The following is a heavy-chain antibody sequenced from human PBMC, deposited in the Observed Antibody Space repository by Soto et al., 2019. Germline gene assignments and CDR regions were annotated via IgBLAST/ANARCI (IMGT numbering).Heavy chain of an antibody. Sequence: LRLSCAASGFTFSSYAISWVRQAPWKGLEWVSAISGSGGSTYYADSVKGRFTISRDNSKNTLYLQMNSLRAEDTAVYYCAKGIVVVPAATNYYYYYGMDVWGQGTTVTVSS. CDR2: ISGSGGST. J-gene: IGHJ6*02. D-gene: IGHD2-2*01. CDR3: AKGIVVVPAATNYYYYYGMDV. V-gene: IGHV3-23*01. CDR1: GFTFSSYA.